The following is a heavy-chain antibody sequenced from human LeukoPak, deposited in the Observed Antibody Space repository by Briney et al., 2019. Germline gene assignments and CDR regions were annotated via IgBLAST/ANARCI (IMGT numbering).Heavy chain of an antibody. CDR1: GGSISSGGYY. CDR2: IYYSGST. J-gene: IGHJ6*02. Sequence: SETLSLTCTVSGGSISSGGYYWSWIRQHPGKGLEWIGYIYYSGSTNYNPSLKSRVTISVDTSKNQFSLKLSSVTAADTAVYYCAQSSGTPPYYYGMDVWGQGTTVTVSS. CDR3: AQSSGTPPYYYGMDV. D-gene: IGHD3-10*01. V-gene: IGHV4-61*08.